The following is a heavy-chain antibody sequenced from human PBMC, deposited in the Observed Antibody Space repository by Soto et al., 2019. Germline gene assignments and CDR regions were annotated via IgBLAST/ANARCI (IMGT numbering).Heavy chain of an antibody. D-gene: IGHD6-6*01. CDR2: IIPIFGTA. CDR3: ARGNSAARDYYYYYGMDV. V-gene: IGHV1-69*12. CDR1: GGTFSSYA. J-gene: IGHJ6*02. Sequence: QVQLVQSGAEVKKPGSSVKVSCKASGGTFSSYAISWVRQAPGQGLEWMGEIIPIFGTANYAQKFQGRVTITADESTSTAYMELSSLRSEDTAVYYCARGNSAARDYYYYYGMDVWGQGTTVTVSS.